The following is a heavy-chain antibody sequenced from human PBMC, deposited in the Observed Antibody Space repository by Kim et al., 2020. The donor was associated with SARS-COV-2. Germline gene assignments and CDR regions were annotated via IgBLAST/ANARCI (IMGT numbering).Heavy chain of an antibody. Sequence: SETLSLTCTVSGGSISSGGYYWSWIRQHPGKGLEWIGYIYYSGSTYYNPSLKSRVTISVDTSKNQFSLKLSSVTAADTAVYYCARDVEGATPYWGQGTLVTVSS. V-gene: IGHV4-31*03. J-gene: IGHJ4*02. CDR1: GGSISSGGYY. CDR2: IYYSGST. CDR3: ARDVEGATPY. D-gene: IGHD1-26*01.